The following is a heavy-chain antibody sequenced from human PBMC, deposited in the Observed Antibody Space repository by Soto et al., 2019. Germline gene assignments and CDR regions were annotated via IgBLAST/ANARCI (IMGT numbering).Heavy chain of an antibody. CDR2: VWYDGSNQ. D-gene: IGHD3-3*01. CDR1: GFTFSSYG. J-gene: IGHJ6*02. CDR3: ARDRQFWGGSYVVFAYKYGMDV. Sequence: QVQLVESGGGVVQPGGSLRLSCAASGFTFSSYGMHWVRQAPGKGLQWVALVWYDGSNQYYADSVKGRFTISKDNSKNTLHLQLNSLGAEDMAVYFCARDRQFWGGSYVVFAYKYGMDVWGQATTVTVSS. V-gene: IGHV3-33*01.